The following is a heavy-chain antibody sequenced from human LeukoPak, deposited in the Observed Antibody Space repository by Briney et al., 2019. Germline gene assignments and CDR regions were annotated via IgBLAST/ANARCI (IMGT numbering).Heavy chain of an antibody. V-gene: IGHV1-2*02. J-gene: IGHJ3*02. D-gene: IGHD6-13*01. CDR1: GYTFTVYY. CDR3: ARDRGSLDAFDI. CDR2: INPNSGGT. Sequence: ASVKVSCKASGYTFTVYYIHWVRQAPGQGLERMGWINPNSGGTNYAQKFQGRVTMTRDTSISTAYMELSRLRSDDTAVYYCARDRGSLDAFDIWGQGTMVTVSS.